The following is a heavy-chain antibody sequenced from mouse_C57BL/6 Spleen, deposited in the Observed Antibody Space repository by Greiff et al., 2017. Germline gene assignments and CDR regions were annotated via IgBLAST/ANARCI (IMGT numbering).Heavy chain of an antibody. D-gene: IGHD2-4*01. CDR3: TRDPYDYDRPWAMDY. J-gene: IGHJ4*01. CDR1: GFTFSSYA. Sequence: EVKLEESGEGLVKPGGSLKLSCAASGFTFSSYAMSWVRQTPEKRLEWVAYISSGGDYIYYADTVKGRFTISRDNARNTLYLQMSSLKSEDTAMYYCTRDPYDYDRPWAMDYWGQGTSVTVSS. V-gene: IGHV5-9-1*02. CDR2: ISSGGDYI.